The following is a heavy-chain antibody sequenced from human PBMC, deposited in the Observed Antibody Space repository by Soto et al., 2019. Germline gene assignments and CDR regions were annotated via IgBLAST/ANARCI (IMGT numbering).Heavy chain of an antibody. CDR1: GFTFRTYA. V-gene: IGHV3-23*01. CDR3: AKVKYSNYYYYAMDV. Sequence: EVQLLESGGGLVQPGGSLRLSCAASGFTFRTYAMDWVRQAPGKGLEWVSGISGAGARTYYADSVKGRFTISRDNSKNTLYLQMNSLRAEDTAIYYCAKVKYSNYYYYAMDVWGQGTTVTVSS. CDR2: ISGAGART. J-gene: IGHJ6*02. D-gene: IGHD6-6*01.